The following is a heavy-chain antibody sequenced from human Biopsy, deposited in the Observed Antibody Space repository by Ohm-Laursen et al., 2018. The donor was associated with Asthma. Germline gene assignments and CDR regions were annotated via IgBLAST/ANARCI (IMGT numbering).Heavy chain of an antibody. CDR3: ARVPTTLRYFDL. Sequence: SETLSLTCTVSGGSVSSGSYYWSWIRQPPGKGLAWVSYISYSGSTDYSPALNSRLTISMDPSKNQFSLKLSSVTAADTAVYYCARVPTTLRYFDLWGRGTLVTVSS. CDR2: ISYSGST. CDR1: GGSVSSGSYY. J-gene: IGHJ2*01. D-gene: IGHD2-15*01. V-gene: IGHV4-61*01.